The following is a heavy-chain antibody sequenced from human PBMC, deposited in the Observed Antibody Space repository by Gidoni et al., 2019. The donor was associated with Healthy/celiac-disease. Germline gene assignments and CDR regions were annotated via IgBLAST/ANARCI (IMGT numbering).Heavy chain of an antibody. J-gene: IGHJ4*02. CDR1: GFSLSTSGMR. D-gene: IGHD6-13*01. Sequence: QVTLKESGPALVKPTQTLTLTCTFSGFSLSTSGMRVSWIRQPPGKAREGLARIDWDDDKFYSTSLKTRLTISKDTSKNQVVLTMTNMDPVDTATYYCARGDSSSSTYYFDYWGQGTLVTVSS. V-gene: IGHV2-70*04. CDR3: ARGDSSSSTYYFDY. CDR2: IDWDDDK.